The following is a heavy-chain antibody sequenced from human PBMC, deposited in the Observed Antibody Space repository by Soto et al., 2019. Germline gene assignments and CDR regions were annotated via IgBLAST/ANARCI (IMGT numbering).Heavy chain of an antibody. J-gene: IGHJ4*02. CDR1: GFTLSSQA. Sequence: HPGGSLRFSCAASGFTLSSQAMTGARQATGKGMAWVSGISGGGSTYYADSVKGRFTISRDNSKNTLYLQMSSLRAEDTAVYYCARGPPPIPNSGWYQWAPGFDYWGQGTLVTVSS. CDR3: ARGPPPIPNSGWYQWAPGFDY. V-gene: IGHV3-23*01. CDR2: ISGGGST. D-gene: IGHD6-19*01.